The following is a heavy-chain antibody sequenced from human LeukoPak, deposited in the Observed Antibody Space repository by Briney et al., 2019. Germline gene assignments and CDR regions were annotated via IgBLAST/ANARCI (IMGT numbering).Heavy chain of an antibody. V-gene: IGHV5-10-1*01. D-gene: IGHD3-22*01. CDR3: ARQRYDSSGYYYQPQDFDY. J-gene: IGHJ4*02. CDR1: GYSFTSYW. Sequence: GESLKISCKGSGYSFTSYWISWVRQMPGKGLECMGRIDPSDSYTNYSPSFQGHVTIPADKSISTAYLQWSSLKASDTAMYYCARQRYDSSGYYYQPQDFDYWGQGTLVTVSS. CDR2: IDPSDSYT.